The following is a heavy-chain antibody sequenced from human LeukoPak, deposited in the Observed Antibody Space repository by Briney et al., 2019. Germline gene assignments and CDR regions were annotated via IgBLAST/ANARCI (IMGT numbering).Heavy chain of an antibody. V-gene: IGHV4-59*08. CDR2: IYYSGST. Sequence: SETLSLTCTVSGGSISSYYWSWIRQPPGKGLEWIGYIYYSGSTNYNPSLKSRVTISVDTSKNQFSLKLSSVTAADTAVYYCARHGWLRFGDEYFQHWGQGTLVTVSS. D-gene: IGHD5-12*01. J-gene: IGHJ1*01. CDR1: GGSISSYY. CDR3: ARHGWLRFGDEYFQH.